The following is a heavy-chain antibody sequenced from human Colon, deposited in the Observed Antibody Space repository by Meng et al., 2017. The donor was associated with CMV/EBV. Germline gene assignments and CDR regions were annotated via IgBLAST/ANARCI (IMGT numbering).Heavy chain of an antibody. CDR2: IHSSGDHK. Sequence: GESLKISCVGSGFTFSSYALNWVRQAPGKGLEWVSSIHSSGDHKYYADSLRGRFTVSRDNAKNSLFLHMNRLSVEDTAVYYCATNKYTAMIRDAIDVWGQGTTVTVSS. CDR1: GFTFSSYA. J-gene: IGHJ6*02. CDR3: ATNKYTAMIRDAIDV. V-gene: IGHV3-21*01. D-gene: IGHD5-18*01.